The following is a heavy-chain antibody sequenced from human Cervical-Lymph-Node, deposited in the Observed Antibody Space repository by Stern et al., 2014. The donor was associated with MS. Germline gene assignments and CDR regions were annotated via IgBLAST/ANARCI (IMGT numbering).Heavy chain of an antibody. Sequence: VQLVQSGSELTKPGASVKVSCKASGYTFTSSAINWVRQAPGQGLEWMGWINTFTGTPTYGQDFTGRVVFSLDTSVSTAYLHISTLKPEDTAFYYCSTQGASVFGVSPTRYWGQGTLVSVSS. CDR1: GYTFTSSA. CDR3: STQGASVFGVSPTRY. CDR2: INTFTGTP. V-gene: IGHV7-4-1*02. D-gene: IGHD3-3*01. J-gene: IGHJ4*02.